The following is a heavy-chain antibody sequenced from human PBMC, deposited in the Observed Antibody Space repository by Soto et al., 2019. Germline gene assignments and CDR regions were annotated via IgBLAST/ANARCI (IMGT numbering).Heavy chain of an antibody. V-gene: IGHV4-39*01. CDR3: ARRWGYSFDY. CDR1: GGSISSYY. J-gene: IGHJ4*02. Sequence: QLQLQESGPGLVKPSETLSLTCTVSGGSISSYYWGWIRRPPGKGLEWIGSIYYSGSTYYNPSLKGRFTISVDTSKNQFSLKLSSVTAADTAVYYCARRWGYSFDYWGQGTLVTVSS. D-gene: IGHD7-27*01. CDR2: IYYSGST.